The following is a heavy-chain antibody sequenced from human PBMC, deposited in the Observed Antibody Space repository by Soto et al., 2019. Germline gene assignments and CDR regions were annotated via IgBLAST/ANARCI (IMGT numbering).Heavy chain of an antibody. J-gene: IGHJ6*02. CDR3: ARGREYFDWLFPHRYYYYYGMDV. V-gene: IGHV3-21*01. CDR2: ISSSSSCI. CDR1: GFTFCSYS. Sequence: GGSLRISCAASGFTFCSYSMNWVRQDPGKGLEWVSSISSSSSCIYYADSVKGRFTISRDNAKNSLYLQMNSLRAEDTAVYYCARGREYFDWLFPHRYYYYYGMDVWGQGTTVTVSS. D-gene: IGHD3-9*01.